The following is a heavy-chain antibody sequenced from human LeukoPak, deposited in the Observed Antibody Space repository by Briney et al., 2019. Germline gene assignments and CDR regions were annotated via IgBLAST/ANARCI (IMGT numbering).Heavy chain of an antibody. Sequence: GGSLRLSCAASGFTFSSYDMHWVRQATGKGLEWVSAIGTAGDTYYPGSVKGRFTISRENAKNSLYLQMNSLRAEDTAVYYCARVKRSGSYYRVYYYYGIDVWGQGTTVTVSS. V-gene: IGHV3-13*01. J-gene: IGHJ6*02. CDR1: GFTFSSYD. CDR3: ARVKRSGSYYRVYYYYGIDV. D-gene: IGHD1-26*01. CDR2: IGTAGDT.